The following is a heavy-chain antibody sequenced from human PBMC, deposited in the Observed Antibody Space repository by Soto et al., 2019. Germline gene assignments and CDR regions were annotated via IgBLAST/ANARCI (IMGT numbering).Heavy chain of an antibody. CDR1: GGTFSSYA. Sequence: ASVKVSCKASGGTFSSYAISWVRQAPGQGLEWMGGIIPIFGTANYAQKFQGRVTITADESTSTAYMELSSLRSEDTAVYYCARAQFYSGSGNYNNLMFDPWGQGTQVTVSS. CDR2: IIPIFGTA. D-gene: IGHD3-10*01. J-gene: IGHJ5*02. V-gene: IGHV1-69*13. CDR3: ARAQFYSGSGNYNNLMFDP.